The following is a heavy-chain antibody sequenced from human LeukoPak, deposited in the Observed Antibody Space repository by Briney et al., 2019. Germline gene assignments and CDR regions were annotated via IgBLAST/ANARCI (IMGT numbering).Heavy chain of an antibody. D-gene: IGHD3-22*01. V-gene: IGHV1-24*01. Sequence: ASVKVSCKVSGYTLTELSMHWVRQAPGKGLEWMGGFDPEDGETIYAQKFQGRVTMTEDTSTDTAYMELSSPRSEDTAVYYCATVSPPFSGYGVRAAFDIWGQGTMVTVSS. CDR2: FDPEDGET. J-gene: IGHJ3*02. CDR3: ATVSPPFSGYGVRAAFDI. CDR1: GYTLTELS.